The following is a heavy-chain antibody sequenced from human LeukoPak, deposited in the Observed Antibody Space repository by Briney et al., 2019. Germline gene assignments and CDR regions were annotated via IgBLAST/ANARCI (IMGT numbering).Heavy chain of an antibody. CDR2: ISSSGSTI. Sequence: SGGSLRLSCAASGFTLSSYEMNWVRQAPGKGLEWVSYISSSGSTIYYADSVKGRFTISRDNAKNSLYLQMNSLRAEDTALYYCAKASADWYFDLWGRGTLVTVSS. V-gene: IGHV3-48*03. CDR3: AKASADWYFDL. J-gene: IGHJ2*01. D-gene: IGHD2-2*01. CDR1: GFTLSSYE.